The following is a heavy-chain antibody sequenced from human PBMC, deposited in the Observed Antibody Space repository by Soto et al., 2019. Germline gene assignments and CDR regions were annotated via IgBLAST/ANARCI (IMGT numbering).Heavy chain of an antibody. Sequence: ASVKVSCKASGGTFSSYAISWVRQAPGQGLEWMGGIIPIFGTANYAQKFQGRVTITADKSTSTAYMELSSRRPEDPAVYYCARDPRPVWYFDYWGQGTRVTVSS. CDR2: IIPIFGTA. CDR3: ARDPRPVWYFDY. V-gene: IGHV1-69*06. J-gene: IGHJ4*02. CDR1: GGTFSSYA. D-gene: IGHD6-6*01.